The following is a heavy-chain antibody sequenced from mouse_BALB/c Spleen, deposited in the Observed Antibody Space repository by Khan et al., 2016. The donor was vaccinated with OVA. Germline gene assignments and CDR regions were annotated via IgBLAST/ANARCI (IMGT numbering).Heavy chain of an antibody. J-gene: IGHJ3*01. V-gene: IGHV3-2*02. Sequence: DVQLQESGPGLVKPSQSLSLTCTVTGYSITSDYAWNWIRQFPGNKLEWMGYISYSGRTSYNPSLKSRIPVTRDTSNNQFFLQLNSVTTEDTATYYCARGRTYWGQGTLVTVSA. CDR3: ARGRTY. D-gene: IGHD3-3*01. CDR2: ISYSGRT. CDR1: GYSITSDYA.